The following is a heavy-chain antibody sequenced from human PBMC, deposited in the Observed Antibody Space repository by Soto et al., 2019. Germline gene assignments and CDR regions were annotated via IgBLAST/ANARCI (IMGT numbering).Heavy chain of an antibody. CDR1: GGSISSSSYY. D-gene: IGHD2-15*01. J-gene: IGHJ4*02. CDR3: ARQHCSGGSCYSFDY. Sequence: QLQLQESGPGLVKPSETLSLTCTVSGGSISSSSYYWGWIRQPPGKGLEWIGSIYYSGSTYYNPSLKSRVTIXXDXSXXQFSLKLSPVTAADTAVYYCARQHCSGGSCYSFDYWGQGTLVTVSS. CDR2: IYYSGST. V-gene: IGHV4-39*01.